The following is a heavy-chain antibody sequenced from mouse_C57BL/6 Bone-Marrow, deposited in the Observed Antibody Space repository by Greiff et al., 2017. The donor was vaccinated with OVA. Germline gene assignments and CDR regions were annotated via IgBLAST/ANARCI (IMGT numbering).Heavy chain of an antibody. CDR2: ISNLAYSI. CDR3: ARETTVEGYFDV. J-gene: IGHJ1*03. CDR1: GFTFSDYG. Sequence: EVKLVESGGGLVQPGGSLKLSCAASGFTFSDYGMAWVRQAPRKGPEWVAFISNLAYSIYYADTVTGRFTISRENAKNTLYLEMSSLRSEDTAMYYCARETTVEGYFDVWGTGTTVTVSS. V-gene: IGHV5-15*01. D-gene: IGHD1-1*01.